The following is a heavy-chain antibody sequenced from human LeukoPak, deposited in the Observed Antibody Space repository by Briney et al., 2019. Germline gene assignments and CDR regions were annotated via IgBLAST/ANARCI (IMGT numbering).Heavy chain of an antibody. CDR2: IDWDDDK. CDR3: ARSMVRGNYFDY. J-gene: IGHJ4*02. CDR1: GFSLSTSGMR. Sequence: ESGPTLLNPTRTLTLTFTFSGFSLSTSGMRVSWIRQPPGKALEWLARIDWDDDKFYSTSLKTRLTISKDTSKNQVVLTMTNMDPVDTATYYCARSMVRGNYFDYWGQGTLVTVSS. V-gene: IGHV2-70*04. D-gene: IGHD3-10*01.